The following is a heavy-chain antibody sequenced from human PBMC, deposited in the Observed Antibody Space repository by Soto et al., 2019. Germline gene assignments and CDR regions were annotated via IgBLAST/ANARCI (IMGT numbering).Heavy chain of an antibody. J-gene: IGHJ3*02. CDR1: GGTSSSYA. V-gene: IGHV1-69*06. CDR2: IIPIFGTA. D-gene: IGHD6-6*01. CDR3: ARGIAARYDAFDI. Sequence: SVKVSCKASGGTSSSYAISWVRQAPGQGLEWMGGIIPIFGTANYAQKFQGRVTITADKSTSTAYMELSSLRSEDTAVYYCARGIAARYDAFDIWGQGTMVTVSS.